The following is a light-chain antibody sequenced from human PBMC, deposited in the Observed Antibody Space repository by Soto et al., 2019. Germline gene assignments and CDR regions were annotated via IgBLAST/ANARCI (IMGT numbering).Light chain of an antibody. J-gene: IGKJ3*01. CDR2: GAS. V-gene: IGKV3-20*01. CDR3: QQYGPSPFT. CDR1: QSVSSSY. Sequence: EIVLTQSPGTLSLSPGERATLSCRASQSVSSSYLAWYQQRPGQAPRLLIYGASTRATGIPDKFSGSGSGTAFTRTISRLEPDDFAVYYCQQYGPSPFTFGPGTKVDIK.